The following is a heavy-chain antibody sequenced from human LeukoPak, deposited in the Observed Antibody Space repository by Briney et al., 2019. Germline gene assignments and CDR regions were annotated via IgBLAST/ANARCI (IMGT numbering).Heavy chain of an antibody. CDR3: ARGYGYQNFDY. CDR1: GYTFTGYY. Sequence: GASVKVSCKASGYTFTGYYMQWVRQAPGQGLEWMGWMNPNSGNTGYAQKFQGRVTMTRNTSISTAYMELSSLRSEDTAVYYCARGYGYQNFDYWGQGTLVTVSS. V-gene: IGHV1-8*02. CDR2: MNPNSGNT. D-gene: IGHD5-24*01. J-gene: IGHJ4*02.